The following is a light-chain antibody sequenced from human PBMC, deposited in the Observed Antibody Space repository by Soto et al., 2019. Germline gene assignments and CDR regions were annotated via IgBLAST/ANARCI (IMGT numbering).Light chain of an antibody. CDR1: SSDIGDSNY. J-gene: IGLJ1*01. CDR2: DVT. CDR3: SSDTSSSTSDL. V-gene: IGLV2-14*01. Sequence: QSALTQPASVSGSPGQSITISCTGTSSDIGDSNYVSWYQQHPGKAPKLIIFDVTHRPSGVSNRFSGSKSGNTASLTISGLRTEDEADYYCSSDTSSSTSDLFGTGTKLTVL.